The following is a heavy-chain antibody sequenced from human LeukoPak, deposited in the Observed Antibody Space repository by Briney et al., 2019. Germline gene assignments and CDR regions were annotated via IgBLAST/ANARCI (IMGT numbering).Heavy chain of an antibody. CDR3: ARVFARGGEVSGSHYYY. D-gene: IGHD1-26*01. CDR2: IIPMFGTA. J-gene: IGHJ4*02. V-gene: IGHV1-69*05. CDR1: GGTFSSYA. Sequence: SVRVSCKASGGTFSSYAISWVRQAPGQGLEWMGGIIPMFGTANYAQKFQGRVTITTEDSTSTVCMELSSLGSEDTAMYYCARVFARGGEVSGSHYYYWGQGTLVTVSS.